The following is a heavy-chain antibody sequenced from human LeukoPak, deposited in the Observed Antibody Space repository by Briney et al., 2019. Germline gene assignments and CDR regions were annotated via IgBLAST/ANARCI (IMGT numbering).Heavy chain of an antibody. Sequence: GGSLRLSCAASGFTFSSYGMHWVRQAPGKGLEWVAVIWYDGSNKYYADSVKGRFTISRDNSKNTLYLQMNSLRAEDTAVYYCARGNPNGYNFHYFDYWGQGTLVTVSS. J-gene: IGHJ4*02. CDR1: GFTFSSYG. CDR2: IWYDGSNK. V-gene: IGHV3-33*01. CDR3: ARGNPNGYNFHYFDY. D-gene: IGHD5-24*01.